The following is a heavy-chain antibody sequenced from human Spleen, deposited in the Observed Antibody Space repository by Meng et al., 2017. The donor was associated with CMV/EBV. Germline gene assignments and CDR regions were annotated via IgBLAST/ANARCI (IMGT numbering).Heavy chain of an antibody. V-gene: IGHV3-48*03. Sequence: GGSLRLSCAASGFTFRSYEMNWVRQAPGKGLEWVSYISPSATTMYYADSIKGRFTISRDNAKNSLYLQMNSLRAEDTAVYYCAAPSCTSTFCSSYFDYWGQGALVTVSS. J-gene: IGHJ4*02. CDR2: ISPSATTM. D-gene: IGHD2-2*01. CDR1: GFTFRSYE. CDR3: AAPSCTSTFCSSYFDY.